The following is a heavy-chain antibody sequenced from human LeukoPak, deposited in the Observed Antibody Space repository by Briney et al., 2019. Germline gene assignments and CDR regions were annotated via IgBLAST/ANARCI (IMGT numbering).Heavy chain of an antibody. CDR3: SRDGGYFDWLLPDY. D-gene: IGHD3-9*01. CDR2: ISAYNGNT. CDR1: GYTFTSYG. J-gene: IGHJ4*02. Sequence: ASVKVSCTASGYTFTSYGISWVRQAPGQGLEWMGWISAYNGNTNYAQKLQGTVTMTTHTSTSTAYMDLRSLRSDDTAVYYCSRDGGYFDWLLPDYWRQGTLVTVSS. V-gene: IGHV1-18*01.